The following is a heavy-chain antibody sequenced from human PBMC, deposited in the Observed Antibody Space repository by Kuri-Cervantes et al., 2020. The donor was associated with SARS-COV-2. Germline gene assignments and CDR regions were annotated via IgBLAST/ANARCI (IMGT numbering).Heavy chain of an antibody. CDR2: IGYDGSRK. V-gene: IGHV3-30*18. CDR3: AKEGSSGWYGGD. D-gene: IGHD6-19*01. J-gene: IGHJ4*02. Sequence: GGSLRLSCAASGFIFSRYGMHWVRQAPGKGLEWVAAIGYDGSRKHYSDSLKGRFTISRDNSQNTVYLQMSILRDDDTAVYYCAKEGSSGWYGGDWGQGALVTVSS. CDR1: GFIFSRYG.